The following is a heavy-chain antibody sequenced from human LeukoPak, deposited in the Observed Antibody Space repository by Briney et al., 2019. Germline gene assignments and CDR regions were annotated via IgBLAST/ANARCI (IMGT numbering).Heavy chain of an antibody. CDR2: INPNSGGT. D-gene: IGHD4-4*01. V-gene: IGHV1-2*02. J-gene: IGHJ4*02. Sequence: GASVKVSCKASGYTFTGYYMHWVRQAPGQGLEWMGWINPNSGGTNYAQKFQGRVTMTRDTSISTAYMELSRLRSDDTAVYYCARERTTITTFAFDYWGQGTLVTVSS. CDR1: GYTFTGYY. CDR3: ARERTTITTFAFDY.